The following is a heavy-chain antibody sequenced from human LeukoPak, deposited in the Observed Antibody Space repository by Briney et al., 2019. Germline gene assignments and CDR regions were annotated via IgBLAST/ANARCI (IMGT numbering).Heavy chain of an antibody. J-gene: IGHJ4*02. D-gene: IGHD3-3*01. CDR1: GGSFSGYY. Sequence: PETLSLTCAVYGGSFSGYYWSWIRQPPGKGLEWIGEINHSGSTNYNPSLKSRVTISVDTSKNQFSLKLSSVTAADTAVYYCARHGDDFWSGYYALYFDYWGQGTLVTVSS. CDR3: ARHGDDFWSGYYALYFDY. V-gene: IGHV4-34*01. CDR2: INHSGST.